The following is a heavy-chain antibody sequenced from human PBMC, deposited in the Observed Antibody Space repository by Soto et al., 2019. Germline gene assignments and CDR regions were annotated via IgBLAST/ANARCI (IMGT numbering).Heavy chain of an antibody. CDR1: GYTFTSYD. Sequence: QVQLVQSGAEVKKPGASVKVSCKASGYTFTSYDINWVRQATGQGLEWMGWMNPNSGNTGYAQKFQGRVTMARNTSISAAHLELSSLRSEDTAVYYCSGAAAALGDDYWGQGTLVTVPS. D-gene: IGHD2-2*01. V-gene: IGHV1-8*01. J-gene: IGHJ4*02. CDR2: MNPNSGNT. CDR3: SGAAAALGDDY.